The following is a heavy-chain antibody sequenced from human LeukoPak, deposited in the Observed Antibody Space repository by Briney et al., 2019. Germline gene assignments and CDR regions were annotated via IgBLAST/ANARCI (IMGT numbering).Heavy chain of an antibody. CDR1: GGSFSGYY. Sequence: SETLSLTCTVSGGSFSGYYCTWIRQPPGKGLEWIGEINHSGSANYNPSLKSRVTISLDTSKNQFSLKLSSVTAADTAVYYCARDTIAVAGTYFDYWGQGTLVTVSS. CDR3: ARDTIAVAGTYFDY. CDR2: INHSGSA. D-gene: IGHD6-19*01. J-gene: IGHJ4*02. V-gene: IGHV4-34*01.